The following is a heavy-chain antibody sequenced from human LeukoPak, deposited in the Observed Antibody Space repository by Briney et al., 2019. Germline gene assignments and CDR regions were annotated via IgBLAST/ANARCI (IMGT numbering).Heavy chain of an antibody. D-gene: IGHD3-10*01. J-gene: IGHJ4*02. CDR3: ATWPGAWYGEDY. V-gene: IGHV3-30-3*01. Sequence: TGGSLRLSCAASGFTFNNYAMHWVRQAPGKGLEWVAVISDNGGIKLYTDSVKGRFSISRDNSKDTMSLEMNGLRAEDTAVYYCATWPGAWYGEDYWGQGTLVTVSS. CDR2: ISDNGGIK. CDR1: GFTFNNYA.